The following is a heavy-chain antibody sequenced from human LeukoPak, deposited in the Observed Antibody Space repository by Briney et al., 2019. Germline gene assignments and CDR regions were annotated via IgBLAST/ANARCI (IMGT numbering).Heavy chain of an antibody. J-gene: IGHJ4*02. V-gene: IGHV4-34*01. CDR3: ASRSVRGVTHFDY. CDR1: GGSFSGYY. CDR2: IYYSGST. Sequence: SETLSLTCAVYGGSFSGYYWGWIRKPPGKGLEWIGSIYYSGSTYYNPSLKSRVTISVDTSKNQFSLKLSSVTAADTAVYYCASRSVRGVTHFDYWGQGTLVTVSS. D-gene: IGHD3-10*01.